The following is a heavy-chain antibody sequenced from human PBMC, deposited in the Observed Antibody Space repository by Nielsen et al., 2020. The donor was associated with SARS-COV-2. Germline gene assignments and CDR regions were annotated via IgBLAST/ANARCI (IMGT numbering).Heavy chain of an antibody. V-gene: IGHV3-30*03. CDR2: ISYDGSNK. Sequence: GGSLRLSCAASEFTFSSYGMHWVRKAPGKGLEWVAVISYDGSNKYYADSVKGRFTISRDNSKNTLYLQMNSLRAEDTAVYYCATPRSYYDILTGSFDYWGQGTLVTVSS. CDR3: ATPRSYYDILTGSFDY. J-gene: IGHJ4*02. CDR1: EFTFSSYG. D-gene: IGHD3-9*01.